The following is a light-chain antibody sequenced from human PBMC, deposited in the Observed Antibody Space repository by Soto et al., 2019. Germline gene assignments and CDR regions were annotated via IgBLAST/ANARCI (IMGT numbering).Light chain of an antibody. CDR2: DAS. CDR3: QQYDSYTYT. Sequence: DIQMTQSPSTLSASVGDTVTITCRASQGVSNWVAWYRQKPGQAPELLIYDASTLQSGVPSRFSGTGYGTDFTLTISNLRPADSAAYACQQYDSYTYTFGQGTKLEVK. CDR1: QGVSNW. J-gene: IGKJ2*01. V-gene: IGKV1-5*01.